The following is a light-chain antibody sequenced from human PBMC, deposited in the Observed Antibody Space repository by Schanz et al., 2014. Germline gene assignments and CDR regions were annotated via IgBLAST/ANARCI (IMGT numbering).Light chain of an antibody. CDR2: DVS. J-gene: IGLJ3*02. CDR3: CAYAGSNIPV. V-gene: IGLV2-14*03. Sequence: QSALTQPASVSGSPGQSITISCTGTSSDVGGYNYVSWYQHHPGKAPKLMIYDVSNRPSGVSNRFSGSKSGNTASLTISGLQAEDEADYYCCAYAGSNIPVFGGGTKLTVL. CDR1: SSDVGGYNY.